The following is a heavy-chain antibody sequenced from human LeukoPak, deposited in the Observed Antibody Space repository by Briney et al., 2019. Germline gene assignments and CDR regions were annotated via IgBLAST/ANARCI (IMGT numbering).Heavy chain of an antibody. Sequence: ASVKVSCKASGYTFTGHYMHWVRQAPGQGLEWMGWINPNSGGTNYAQKFQGRVTMTRVTSTSTVYMELSSLRSEDTAVYYCAREDTAMDFDYWGQGTLVTVSS. J-gene: IGHJ4*02. V-gene: IGHV1-2*02. CDR1: GYTFTGHY. D-gene: IGHD5-18*01. CDR2: INPNSGGT. CDR3: AREDTAMDFDY.